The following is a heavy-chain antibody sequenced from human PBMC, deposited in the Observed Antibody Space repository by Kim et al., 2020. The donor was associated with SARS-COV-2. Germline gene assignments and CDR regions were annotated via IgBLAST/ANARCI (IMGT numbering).Heavy chain of an antibody. D-gene: IGHD4-17*01. CDR1: GFTFSSYG. Sequence: GGSLRLSCAASGFTFSSYGMHWVRQAPGKGLEWVAVISYDGSNKYYADSVKGRFTISRDNSKNTLYLQMNSLRAEDTAVYYCAKDHRTTVVTRDYYYYGMDVWGQGTTVTVSS. J-gene: IGHJ6*02. CDR2: ISYDGSNK. CDR3: AKDHRTTVVTRDYYYYGMDV. V-gene: IGHV3-30*18.